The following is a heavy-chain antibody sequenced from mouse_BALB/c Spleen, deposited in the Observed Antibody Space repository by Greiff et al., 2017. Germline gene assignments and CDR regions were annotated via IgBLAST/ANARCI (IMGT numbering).Heavy chain of an antibody. CDR2: IYPGNGDT. CDR3: ARSEEGWYFDV. V-gene: IGHV1-12*01. Sequence: QVQLQQPGAELVKPGASVKMSCKASGYTFTSYNMHWVKQTPGQGLEWIGAIYPGNGDTSYNQKFKGKATLTADKSSSTAYMQLSSLTSEDSAVYYCARSEEGWYFDVWGAGTTVTVAS. J-gene: IGHJ1*01. CDR1: GYTFTSYN.